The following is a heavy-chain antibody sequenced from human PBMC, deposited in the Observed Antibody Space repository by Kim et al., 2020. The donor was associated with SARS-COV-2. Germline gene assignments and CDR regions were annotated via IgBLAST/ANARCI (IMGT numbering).Heavy chain of an antibody. J-gene: IGHJ4*02. CDR3: AKWMGKSPVVTVGATPFDS. CDR2: ISGSGSET. D-gene: IGHD3-16*01. V-gene: IGHV3-23*01. CDR1: GFTFRSYA. Sequence: GGSLRLSCEASGFTFRSYAMSWVRQAPGKGLEWVSFISGSGSETFYADSVKGRFTISRDNFKNTVYLQMSSLTAEDTALYHCAKWMGKSPVVTVGATPFDSWGQGTLVTVSS.